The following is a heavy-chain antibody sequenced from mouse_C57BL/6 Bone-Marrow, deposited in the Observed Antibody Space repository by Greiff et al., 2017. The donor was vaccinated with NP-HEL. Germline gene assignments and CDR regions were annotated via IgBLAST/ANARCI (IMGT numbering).Heavy chain of an antibody. CDR1: GYTFTDYY. V-gene: IGHV1-75*01. J-gene: IGHJ2*01. CDR3: AREATVVATGFDY. Sequence: VQLQESGPELVKPGASVKISCKASGYTFTDYYINWVKQRPGQGLEWIGWIFPGSGSTYYNEKFKGKATLTVDKSSSTAYMLLSSLTSEDSAVYFCAREATVVATGFDYWGQGTTLTVSS. D-gene: IGHD1-1*01. CDR2: IFPGSGST.